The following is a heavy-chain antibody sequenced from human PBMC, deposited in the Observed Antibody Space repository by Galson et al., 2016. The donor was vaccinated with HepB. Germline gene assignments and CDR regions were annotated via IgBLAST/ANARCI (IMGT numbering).Heavy chain of an antibody. J-gene: IGHJ4*02. CDR1: GFTFSSYS. D-gene: IGHD1-26*01. V-gene: IGHV3-21*01. CDR2: ISSSSNYI. CDR3: ARVHYSGRHFILDN. Sequence: SLRLSCAASGFTFSSYSMNWVRQAPGKGLEWVSFISSSSNYIYYADSVKGRFTISRDNAKKSLYLQMNSLRAEDTAVYYCARVHYSGRHFILDNWGQGTLVIVSS.